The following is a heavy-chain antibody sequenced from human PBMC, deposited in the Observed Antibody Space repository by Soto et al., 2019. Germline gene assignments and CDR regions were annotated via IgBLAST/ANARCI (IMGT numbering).Heavy chain of an antibody. CDR1: GFTFSSYA. J-gene: IGHJ6*02. CDR3: AKGTDSSSSENYYYYYGMDV. V-gene: IGHV3-23*01. Sequence: VGSLRLSCAASGFTFSSYAMSWVRQAPGKGLEWVSAISGSGGSTYYADSVKGRFTISRDNSKNTLYLQMNSLRAEDTAVYYCAKGTDSSSSENYYYYYGMDVCGQGTTVTVSS. CDR2: ISGSGGST. D-gene: IGHD6-6*01.